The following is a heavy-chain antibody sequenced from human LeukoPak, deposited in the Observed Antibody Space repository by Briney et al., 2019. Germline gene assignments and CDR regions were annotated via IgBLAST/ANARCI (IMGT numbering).Heavy chain of an antibody. D-gene: IGHD1-26*01. CDR1: GFTFSSYA. CDR2: ISGSGGST. V-gene: IGHV3-23*01. Sequence: GGSLRLSCAASGFTFSSYAMSWVRQAPGKGLEWVSAISGSGGSTYYADSVKGRFTISRDNSKNTLYLQMNSLRAEDTAVYYCAREGGGSYTQVGYFDYWGQGTLVTVSS. J-gene: IGHJ4*02. CDR3: AREGGGSYTQVGYFDY.